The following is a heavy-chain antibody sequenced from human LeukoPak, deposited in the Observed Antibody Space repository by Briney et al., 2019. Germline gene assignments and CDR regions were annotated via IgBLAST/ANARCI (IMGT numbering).Heavy chain of an antibody. V-gene: IGHV3-7*03. J-gene: IGHJ3*02. CDR1: GFTFSSYW. Sequence: GGSLRLSCAASGFTFSSYWMSWVRQAPGKGLEWVANIKQDGSEKYYVDSVKGRFTISRDNAKNSLYLQMNSLRAEDTAVYYCARVIGFDWFNDAFDIWGQGTMVTVSS. D-gene: IGHD3-9*01. CDR2: IKQDGSEK. CDR3: ARVIGFDWFNDAFDI.